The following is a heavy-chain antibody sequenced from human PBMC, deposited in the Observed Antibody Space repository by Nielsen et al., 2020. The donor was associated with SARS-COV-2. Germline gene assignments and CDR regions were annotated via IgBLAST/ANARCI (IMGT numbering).Heavy chain of an antibody. D-gene: IGHD6-19*01. CDR1: GFSLTTSGVG. Sequence: SGPTLVKPTQTLTLTCTFSGFSLTTSGVGVGWIRQPPGKALEWLALIYWDAYTRYSPSLRTRLTITKDASKNEAVLTMTNMDPVDTATYFCVYTSDSSGWYDYYYGMNVWGQGTTVTVSS. CDR3: VYTSDSSGWYDYYYGMNV. V-gene: IGHV2-5*02. CDR2: IYWDAYT. J-gene: IGHJ6*02.